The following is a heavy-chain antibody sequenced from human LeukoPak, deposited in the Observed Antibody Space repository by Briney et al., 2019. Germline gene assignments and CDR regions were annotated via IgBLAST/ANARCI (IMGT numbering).Heavy chain of an antibody. J-gene: IGHJ4*02. CDR3: ARTYDSSGYYYYGY. Sequence: GGSLRLXCAASGFTVSSNYMSWVRQAPGKGLEWVSVIYSGGSTYYADSVKGRFTISRDNSKNTLYLQMNSLRAEDTAVYYCARTYDSSGYYYYGYWGQGTLVTVSS. CDR2: IYSGGST. V-gene: IGHV3-53*01. CDR1: GFTVSSNY. D-gene: IGHD3-22*01.